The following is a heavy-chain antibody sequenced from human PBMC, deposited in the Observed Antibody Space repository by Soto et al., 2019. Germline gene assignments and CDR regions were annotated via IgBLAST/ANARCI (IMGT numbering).Heavy chain of an antibody. CDR1: GFTFSSYG. CDR3: AKDYGSGTIDY. CDR2: ISYDGSNK. Sequence: PGGSLRLSCAASGFTFSSYGMHWVRQAPGKGLEWVAVISYDGSNKYYADSVKGRFTISRDNSKNTLYLQMNSLRAENTAVYYCAKDYGSGTIDYWGQGTLVTVSS. J-gene: IGHJ4*02. D-gene: IGHD3-10*01. V-gene: IGHV3-30*18.